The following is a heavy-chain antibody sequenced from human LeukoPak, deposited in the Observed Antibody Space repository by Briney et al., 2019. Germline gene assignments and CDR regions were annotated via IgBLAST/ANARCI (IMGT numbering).Heavy chain of an antibody. V-gene: IGHV3-48*02. CDR2: ISSSSSTI. D-gene: IGHD5-12*01. CDR3: ARVQPYSGYGPWYDY. CDR1: GFTFSSYS. Sequence: GGSLRLSSAASGFTFSSYSMNWVRQAPGKGLEWVSYISSSSSTIYYADSVKGRFTISRDNAKNSLYLQMNSLRDEDTAVYYCARVQPYSGYGPWYDYWGQGTLVTVSS. J-gene: IGHJ4*02.